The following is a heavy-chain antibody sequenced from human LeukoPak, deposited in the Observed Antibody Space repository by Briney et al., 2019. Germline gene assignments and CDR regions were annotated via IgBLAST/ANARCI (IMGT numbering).Heavy chain of an antibody. V-gene: IGHV3-7*03. J-gene: IGHJ4*02. D-gene: IGHD3-10*01. CDR1: GFTFSSYS. CDR3: ARVSWPPGSSWYYFDY. CDR2: IKQDGSEK. Sequence: GGSLRLSCAASGFTFSSYSMNWVRQAPGKGLEWVANIKQDGSEKYYVDSVKGRFTISRDNAKNSLYLQMNSLRAEDTAVYYCARVSWPPGSSWYYFDYWGQGTLVTVTS.